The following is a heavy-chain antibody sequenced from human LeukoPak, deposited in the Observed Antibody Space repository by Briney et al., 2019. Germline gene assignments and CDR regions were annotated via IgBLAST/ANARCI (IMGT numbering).Heavy chain of an antibody. J-gene: IGHJ5*02. CDR1: GGTFSSYA. CDR2: IIPIFGTA. V-gene: IGHV1-69*13. CDR3: ARDPGRMAVANNWFDP. D-gene: IGHD6-19*01. Sequence: GASVKVSCKASGGTFSSYAISWVRQTPGQGLEWMGGIIPIFGTANYAQKFQGRVTITADESTSTAYMELSSLRSEDTAVYYCARDPGRMAVANNWFDPWGQGTLVTVSS.